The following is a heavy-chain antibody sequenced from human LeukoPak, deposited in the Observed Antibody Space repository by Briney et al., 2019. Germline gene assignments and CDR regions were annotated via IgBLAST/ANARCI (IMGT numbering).Heavy chain of an antibody. CDR2: INHSGST. D-gene: IGHD2-15*01. Sequence: SETLSLTCAVCGGSFSGYYWSWIRQPPGKGLEWIGEINHSGSTNYNPSLKSRVTISVDTSKNQFSLKLSSVTAADTAVYCCAREGPYIVVVVAAAHNWFDPWGQGTLVTVSS. J-gene: IGHJ5*02. V-gene: IGHV4-34*01. CDR1: GGSFSGYY. CDR3: AREGPYIVVVVAAAHNWFDP.